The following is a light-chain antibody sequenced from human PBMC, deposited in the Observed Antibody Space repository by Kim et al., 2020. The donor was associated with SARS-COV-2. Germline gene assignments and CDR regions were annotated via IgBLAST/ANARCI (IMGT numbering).Light chain of an antibody. J-gene: IGLJ3*02. V-gene: IGLV3-19*01. CDR2: GKN. CDR1: SLRSYY. Sequence: SSELTQDPAVSVALGQTVRITCQGDSLRSYYASWYQQKPGQAPVLVIYGKNNRPSGIPDRFSGSRSGNTASLTITGAQAEDEADYYCNSRDSSGNLNWVFGGGTQLTVL. CDR3: NSRDSSGNLNWV.